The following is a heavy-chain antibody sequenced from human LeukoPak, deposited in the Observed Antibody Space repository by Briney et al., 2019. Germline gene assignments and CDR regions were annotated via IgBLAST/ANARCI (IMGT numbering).Heavy chain of an antibody. CDR3: ARDLSETYSDYYFDY. CDR1: GYTFSSYT. CDR2: INTNTGNP. V-gene: IGHV7-4-1*02. Sequence: ASVKVSCKASGYTFSSYTMSWVRQAPGQGLEWMGWINTNTGNPTYAQGFTGRFVFSLDTTVSTAYLQISSLKADDTAVYYCARDLSETYSDYYFDYWGQGTLVSVSS. J-gene: IGHJ4*02. D-gene: IGHD1-26*01.